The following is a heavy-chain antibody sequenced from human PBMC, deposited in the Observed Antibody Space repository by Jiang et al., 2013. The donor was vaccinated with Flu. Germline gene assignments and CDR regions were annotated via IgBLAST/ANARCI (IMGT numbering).Heavy chain of an antibody. CDR2: IYNSDT. D-gene: IGHD3-16*01. CDR3: AKDNYVWDI. CDR1: GASMNSHY. J-gene: IGHJ3*02. V-gene: IGHV4-59*11. Sequence: GPGLVKPSETLSLTCTVSGASMNSHYWSWIRQPPGKGLEWIGFIYNSDTDYNPSLKSRITISVDTSKSEFSLKVRSVTAADTAVYYCAKDNYVWDIWGRGTLVTVSS.